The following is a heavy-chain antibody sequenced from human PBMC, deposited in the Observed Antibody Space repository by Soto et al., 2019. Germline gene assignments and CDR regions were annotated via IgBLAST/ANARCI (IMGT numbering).Heavy chain of an antibody. V-gene: IGHV1-46*01. CDR3: ATSVNSALAFEY. D-gene: IGHD5-18*01. CDR1: GYTFTHYY. J-gene: IGHJ4*02. Sequence: QVQLVQSGAEVKKPGASVKVSCKASGYTFTHYYIHWVRQAPGQGLEWMGIINPNGGSTTYVQNYRVGFTSTRDTSTSTVSMALSSLRSEDPPVYYCATSVNSALAFEYWGQGTLVTVSS. CDR2: INPNGGST.